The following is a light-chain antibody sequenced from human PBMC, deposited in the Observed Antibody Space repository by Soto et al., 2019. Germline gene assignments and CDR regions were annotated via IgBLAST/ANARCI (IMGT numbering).Light chain of an antibody. CDR2: DVS. V-gene: IGLV2-11*01. Sequence: QSGLTQPRSVSGSPGQSVSISCTGTSSDVGGYNYVSWYQEHPGKAPKLMIYDVSKRPSGVPDRFSGSKSGNTASLTISGLQAEDEGDYYCCSYAGSYTLWVFGGGTKLTVL. J-gene: IGLJ3*02. CDR3: CSYAGSYTLWV. CDR1: SSDVGGYNY.